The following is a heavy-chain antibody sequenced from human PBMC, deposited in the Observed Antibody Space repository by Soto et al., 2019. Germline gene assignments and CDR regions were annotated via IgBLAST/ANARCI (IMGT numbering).Heavy chain of an antibody. D-gene: IGHD3-3*01. CDR3: ARAGDFWSGYYFWFDP. V-gene: IGHV4-59*01. CDR2: IYYSGST. J-gene: IGHJ5*02. CDR1: GGSICSYY. Sequence: SGTLALTCTVSGGSICSYYWSWIRQTPGKGLEWIGYIYYSGSTTYNPSLKSRVTISVDTSKNQFSLKLSSVTAADTAVYYCARAGDFWSGYYFWFDPWGQGPLVTVSS.